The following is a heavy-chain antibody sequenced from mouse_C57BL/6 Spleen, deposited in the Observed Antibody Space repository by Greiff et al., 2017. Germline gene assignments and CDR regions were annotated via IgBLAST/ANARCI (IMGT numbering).Heavy chain of an antibody. CDR2: IYPSDSET. V-gene: IGHV1-61*01. D-gene: IGHD4-1*01. J-gene: IGHJ2*01. CDR3: AREGSWDVEGDY. CDR1: GYTFTSYW. Sequence: QVQLQQPGAELVRPGSSVKLSCKASGYTFTSYWMDWVKQRPGQGLEWIGNIYPSDSETHYNQKFKDKATLTVDKSSSTAYMQLSSLTSEDSAVYCCAREGSWDVEGDYWGQGTTLTVSS.